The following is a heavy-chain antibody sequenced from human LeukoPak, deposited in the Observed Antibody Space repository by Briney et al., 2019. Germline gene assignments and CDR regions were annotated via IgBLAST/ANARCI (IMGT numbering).Heavy chain of an antibody. D-gene: IGHD4-17*01. CDR3: ARSDYGDYAQSKKYFQH. CDR2: IDHSGST. J-gene: IGHJ1*01. Sequence: PSETLSLTCAVYGGSFSGYYWSWIRQPPGKGLEWIGEIDHSGSTNYNPSLKSRVTISVDTSKNQFSLKLSSVTAADTAVYYCARSDYGDYAQSKKYFQHWGQGTLVTVSS. V-gene: IGHV4-34*01. CDR1: GGSFSGYY.